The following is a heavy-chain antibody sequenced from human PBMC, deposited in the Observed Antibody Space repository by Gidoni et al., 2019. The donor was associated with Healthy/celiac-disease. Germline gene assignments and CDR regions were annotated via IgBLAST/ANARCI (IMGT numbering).Heavy chain of an antibody. Sequence: QVQLQESGPGLVKPSETLYLTCTVSGGSISSYYWSWVRQPPGKGLEWIGYIYYSGSTNYNPSLKSRVTISVDTSKNQFSLKLSSVTAADTAVYYCASGSYGYDFDYWGQGTLVTVSS. CDR2: IYYSGST. CDR1: GGSISSYY. CDR3: ASGSYGYDFDY. J-gene: IGHJ4*02. V-gene: IGHV4-59*01. D-gene: IGHD5-18*01.